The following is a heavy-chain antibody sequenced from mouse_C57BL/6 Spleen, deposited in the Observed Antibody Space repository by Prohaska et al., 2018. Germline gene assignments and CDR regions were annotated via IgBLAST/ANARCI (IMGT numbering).Heavy chain of an antibody. V-gene: IGHV1-22*01. CDR3: ASGYYYGSRYFDV. D-gene: IGHD1-1*01. CDR2: INPNNGGT. CDR1: GYTFTDYN. J-gene: IGHJ1*03. Sequence: GYTFTDYNMHWVKQSHGKSLEWIGYINPNNGGTSYNQKFKGKATLTVNKSSSTAYMELHRLTSEDSAVYYCASGYYYGSRYFDVWGKGTTVTVSS.